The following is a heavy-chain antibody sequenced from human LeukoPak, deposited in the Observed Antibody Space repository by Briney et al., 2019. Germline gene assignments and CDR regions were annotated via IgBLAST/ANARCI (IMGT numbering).Heavy chain of an antibody. D-gene: IGHD2/OR15-2a*01. CDR3: ARSGLSRFGF. Sequence: PGGSLRLSCVASGFIFSNYAMSWVRQAPGKGLQWVSAFSGSGGSTYYADSVKGRFTISRDNSRNTLYLQMNSLRAEDTAVYYCARSGLSRFGFWGQGTLVTVSS. V-gene: IGHV3-23*01. J-gene: IGHJ4*02. CDR1: GFIFSNYA. CDR2: FSGSGGST.